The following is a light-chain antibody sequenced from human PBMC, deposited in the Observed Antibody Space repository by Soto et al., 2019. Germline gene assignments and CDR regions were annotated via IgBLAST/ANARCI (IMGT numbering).Light chain of an antibody. CDR1: TSDVGGHNY. CDR3: TSYTSSSTRL. CDR2: EVT. V-gene: IGLV2-14*01. J-gene: IGLJ1*01. Sequence: QSALTQPASVSGSPGQSITISCTGTTSDVGGHNYVSWYQQLPGKAPKLLIYEVTNRPAGISSRFSASKSGNTASLASPDLQPEDEADYYCTSYTSSSTRLFGTGTKLTVL.